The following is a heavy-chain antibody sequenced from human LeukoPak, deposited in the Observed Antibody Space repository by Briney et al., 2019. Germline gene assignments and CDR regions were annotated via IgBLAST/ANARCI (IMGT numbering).Heavy chain of an antibody. Sequence: ASVKVSCKASGYTFTGYYIHWLRQAPGQGLEWMGFINPNSGGTSYAQKFQGRVTMTRDTSTSTVYMELSSLRSEDTAVYYCARDLSRVGFGLPRGWFDPWGQGTLVTVSS. D-gene: IGHD3-10*01. CDR3: ARDLSRVGFGLPRGWFDP. CDR2: INPNSGGT. V-gene: IGHV1-46*01. J-gene: IGHJ5*02. CDR1: GYTFTGYY.